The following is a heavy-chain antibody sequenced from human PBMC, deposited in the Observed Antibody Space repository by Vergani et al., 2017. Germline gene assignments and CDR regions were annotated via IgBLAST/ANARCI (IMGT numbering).Heavy chain of an antibody. CDR3: ARDRITMVRGVITKGYYYYYMDV. Sequence: QVQLQESGPGLVKPSETLSLTCTVSGGSVSSGSYYWSWIRQPPGKGLEWIGYIYYSGSTNYNPSLKSRVTISVDTSKNQCSLKLSSVTAADTAVYYCARDRITMVRGVITKGYYYYYMDVWGKGTTVTVSS. D-gene: IGHD3-10*01. V-gene: IGHV4-61*01. CDR1: GGSVSSGSYY. J-gene: IGHJ6*03. CDR2: IYYSGST.